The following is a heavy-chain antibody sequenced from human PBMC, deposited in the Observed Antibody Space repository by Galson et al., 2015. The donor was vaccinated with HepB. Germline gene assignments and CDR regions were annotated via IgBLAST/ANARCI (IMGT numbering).Heavy chain of an antibody. CDR1: GFNFGDHA. Sequence: SLRLSCAGSGFNFGDHAMHWVRQVPGKGLEWVSAISWNSGGVGYADSVRGRFTISRDNARNSVSLQMNSLRVGDTALYYCARDIGPLTMTRGYLASWGQGTLVTITS. J-gene: IGHJ1*01. D-gene: IGHD3-10*01. CDR2: ISWNSGGV. CDR3: ARDIGPLTMTRGYLAS. V-gene: IGHV3-9*01.